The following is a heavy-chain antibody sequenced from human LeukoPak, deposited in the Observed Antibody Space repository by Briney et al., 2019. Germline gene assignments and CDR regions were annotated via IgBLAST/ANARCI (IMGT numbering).Heavy chain of an antibody. CDR1: GFPFSTYN. CDR3: ARDPTAR. D-gene: IGHD2-21*02. Sequence: GGSLRLSCAASGFPFSTYNMNWVRQAPGKGLEWVSSISSSSSTIYYADSVKGRFTISRDNAKNSLFLQMNSLRAEDTAVYYCARDPTARWGQGTLVTVSS. CDR2: ISSSSSTI. J-gene: IGHJ4*02. V-gene: IGHV3-21*01.